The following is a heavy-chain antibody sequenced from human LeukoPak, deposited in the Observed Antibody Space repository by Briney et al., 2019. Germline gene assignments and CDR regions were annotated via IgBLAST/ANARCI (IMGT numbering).Heavy chain of an antibody. CDR3: ARRASSTSFLDAFDI. CDR2: ISAYNGNT. J-gene: IGHJ3*02. D-gene: IGHD2-2*01. Sequence: GASVKVSCKASGYTFSSHGISWVRQAPGQGLEWMGWISAYNGNTNYAQKFQGRVTMTTDKSTSTAYMELRSLRSDDTAVYYCARRASSTSFLDAFDIWGQGTMVTVSS. V-gene: IGHV1-18*01. CDR1: GYTFSSHG.